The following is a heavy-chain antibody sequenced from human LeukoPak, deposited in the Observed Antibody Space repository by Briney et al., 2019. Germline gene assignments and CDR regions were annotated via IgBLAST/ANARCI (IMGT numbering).Heavy chain of an antibody. J-gene: IGHJ4*02. V-gene: IGHV3-23*01. Sequence: GGSLRLSCAASGFTFSSYAVSWVRQAPGKGLEWVSAISARGDSTYYADSVEGRFTISRDNSKNTLYLQMNSLRGVDTALYYCARGAYGDYDYWGQGTLVTVSS. CDR3: ARGAYGDYDY. CDR1: GFTFSSYA. CDR2: ISARGDST. D-gene: IGHD4-17*01.